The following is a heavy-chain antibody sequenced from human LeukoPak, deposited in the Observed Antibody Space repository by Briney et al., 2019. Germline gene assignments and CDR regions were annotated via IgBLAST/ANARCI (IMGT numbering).Heavy chain of an antibody. CDR2: ISDSGTTI. Sequence: GGSLRLSCAASGFTFSSYSMNWVRQAPGKGLEWVSYISDSGTTIYYAASVKGRFTISRSSAWSSLYLQMSSLRAEDTAVYYCARRTTIFGVGYYMDVWGKGTTVTVSS. D-gene: IGHD3-3*01. V-gene: IGHV3-48*01. J-gene: IGHJ6*03. CDR1: GFTFSSYS. CDR3: ARRTTIFGVGYYMDV.